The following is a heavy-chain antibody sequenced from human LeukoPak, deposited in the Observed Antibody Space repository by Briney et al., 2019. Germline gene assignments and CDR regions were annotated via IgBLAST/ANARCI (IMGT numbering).Heavy chain of an antibody. D-gene: IGHD2-2*02. CDR2: INPSGGST. CDR1: GYTFTSYY. J-gene: IGHJ6*03. Sequence: GASVKVSCKASGYTFTSYYIHWVRQAPGEGLEWMGIINPSGGSTSYAQKFQGRVTMTRDMSTSTVYMELSSLRSEDTAVYYCARVAAEVVGVPGAIGSGWLRRDYYYMDVWGKGTTVTVSS. CDR3: ARVAAEVVGVPGAIGSGWLRRDYYYMDV. V-gene: IGHV1-46*01.